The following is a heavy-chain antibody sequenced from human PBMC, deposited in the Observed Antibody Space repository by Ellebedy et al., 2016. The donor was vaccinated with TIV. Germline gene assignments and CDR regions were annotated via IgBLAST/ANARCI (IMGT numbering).Heavy chain of an antibody. CDR3: ARDQGYQQLSDY. J-gene: IGHJ4*02. CDR2: INPNSGGT. V-gene: IGHV1-2*02. Sequence: ASVKVSCKASGYTFTGYYMHWVRQAPGQGLEWMGWINPNSGGTNYAQKFQGRVTMTRDTSISTAYMELSRLRSDDTAVYYCARDQGYQQLSDYWGQGTLVTVSS. D-gene: IGHD2-2*01. CDR1: GYTFTGYY.